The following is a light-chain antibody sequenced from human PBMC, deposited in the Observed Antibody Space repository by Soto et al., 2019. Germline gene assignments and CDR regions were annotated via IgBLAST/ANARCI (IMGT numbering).Light chain of an antibody. CDR1: QAIFNC. Sequence: DIQLTQSPIFLSASVGDRVTISCRASQAIFNCLAWYQQKPGKAPNLLIFGASTLQSGVPSRFSGRGSGTEFTLTISSLQPEDFATYYCQQLNSHPRTFGQGPKLEIK. J-gene: IGKJ2*01. CDR3: QQLNSHPRT. CDR2: GAS. V-gene: IGKV1-9*01.